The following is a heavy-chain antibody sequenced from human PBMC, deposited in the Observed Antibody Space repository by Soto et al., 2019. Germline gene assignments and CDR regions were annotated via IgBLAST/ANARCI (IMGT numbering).Heavy chain of an antibody. CDR2: INDSGST. V-gene: IGHV4-34*01. Sequence: SETLALTCSVSGGSFRGYFWSWIRQSPDKGLEWIGEINDSGSTYYNPSFKSRLTISVDTSNSQISLRLTAVTAADSAVYYCQGGDFWGQGTRVTVSS. CDR1: GGSFRGYF. J-gene: IGHJ4*02. CDR3: QGGDF. D-gene: IGHD3-16*01.